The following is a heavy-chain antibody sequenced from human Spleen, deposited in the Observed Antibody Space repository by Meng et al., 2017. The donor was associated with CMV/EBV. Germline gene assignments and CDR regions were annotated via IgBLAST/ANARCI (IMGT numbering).Heavy chain of an antibody. J-gene: IGHJ6*02. CDR3: ARGRITIFGVVHMDV. CDR2: INHSGST. D-gene: IGHD3-3*01. CDR1: GGSFSGYY. V-gene: IGHV4-34*01. Sequence: ETLSLTCAVYGGSFSGYYWSWIRQPPGKGLEWIGEINHSGSTNYNPSLKSRVTISVDTSKNQFSLKLSSVTAADTAVYYCARGRITIFGVVHMDVWGQGTTVTVSS.